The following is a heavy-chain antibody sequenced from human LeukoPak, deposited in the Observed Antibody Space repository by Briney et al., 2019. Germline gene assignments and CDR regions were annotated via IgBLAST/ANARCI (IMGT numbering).Heavy chain of an antibody. V-gene: IGHV4-34*01. D-gene: IGHD6-6*01. CDR2: IYYSGST. Sequence: PSETLSLTCAVYGGSFSGYYWNWIRQPPGKGLEWIGSIYYSGSTYYNPSLKSRVTISVDTSKNQFSLKLSSVTAADTAVYYCARQGSSSSRTYFDYWGQGTLVTVSS. CDR1: GGSFSGYY. CDR3: ARQGSSSSRTYFDY. J-gene: IGHJ4*02.